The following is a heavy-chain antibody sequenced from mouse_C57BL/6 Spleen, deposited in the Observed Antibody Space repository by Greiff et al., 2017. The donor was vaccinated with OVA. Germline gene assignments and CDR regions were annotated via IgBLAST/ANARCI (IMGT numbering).Heavy chain of an antibody. CDR3: ARQLSPLYAMDY. D-gene: IGHD2-12*01. CDR2: ISGGGGNT. CDR1: GFTFSSYT. J-gene: IGHJ4*01. Sequence: EVQLVESGGGLVKPGGSLKLSCAASGFTFSSYTMSWVRQTPEKRLEWVATISGGGGNTYYPDSVKGRFTISRDNAKNTLYLQMSRLRAEDTAVYYGARQLSPLYAMDYWGQGTSVTVSS. V-gene: IGHV5-9*04.